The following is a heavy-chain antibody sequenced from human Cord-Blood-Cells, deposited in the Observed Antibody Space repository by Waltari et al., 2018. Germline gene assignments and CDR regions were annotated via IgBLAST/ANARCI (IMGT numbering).Heavy chain of an antibody. D-gene: IGHD3-10*01. CDR3: ATEGPSTMVRGVRVYYMDV. J-gene: IGHJ6*03. CDR1: GYTFTDYY. Sequence: EVQLVQSGAEVKKPGATVKISCKVSGYTFTDYYMPWVQQAAGKALEWMGLVDPEDGETIYAEKFQGRVTITADTSTDTAYMELSSLRSEDTAVYYCATEGPSTMVRGVRVYYMDVWGKGTTVTVSS. CDR2: VDPEDGET. V-gene: IGHV1-69-2*01.